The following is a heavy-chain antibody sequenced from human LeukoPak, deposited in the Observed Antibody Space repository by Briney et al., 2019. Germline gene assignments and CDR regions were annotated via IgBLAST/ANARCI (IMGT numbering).Heavy chain of an antibody. CDR1: GGTFSSYA. CDR2: IIPIFGTA. J-gene: IGHJ3*02. V-gene: IGHV1-69*05. D-gene: IGHD6-13*01. CDR3: ARSSSWHAFDI. Sequence: ASVTVSCKGSGGTFSSYAISWVRQAPGQGLERLGRIIPIFGTANYAQKFQGRVTITTDESTSTAYMELSSLRSEDTAVYYCARSSSWHAFDIWGQGTMVTVSS.